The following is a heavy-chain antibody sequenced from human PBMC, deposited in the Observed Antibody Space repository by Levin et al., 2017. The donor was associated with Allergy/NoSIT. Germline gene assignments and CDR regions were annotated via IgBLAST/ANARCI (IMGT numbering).Heavy chain of an antibody. CDR3: SKRGYCSGNTCQSHDAIDV. V-gene: IGHV3-30*18. CDR1: GFQFSLYG. CDR2: IVFDGNDQ. D-gene: IGHD2-15*01. J-gene: IGHJ3*01. Sequence: GGSLRLSCAASGFQFSLYGMHWVRQAPGKGLEWVALIVFDGNDQYYADSVKGRFTISRDNSKNTLYLQMSSLRENDTAIYYCSKRGYCSGNTCQSHDAIDVWGQGTLVMVSS.